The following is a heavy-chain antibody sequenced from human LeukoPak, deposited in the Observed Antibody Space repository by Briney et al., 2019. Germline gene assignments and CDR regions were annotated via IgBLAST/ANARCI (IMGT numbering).Heavy chain of an antibody. D-gene: IGHD2-2*01. V-gene: IGHV1-8*01. CDR2: MNPNSGNT. Sequence: ASVKVSCKASGYTFTSYDINWVRQAPGQGLEWMGWMNPNSGNTGYAQKFQGRVTMTRNTSISTAYMELSSLRSEDTAVYYCARVLIVVVPAAGYYYYYYGMDVWGQGTTVTVSS. CDR3: ARVLIVVVPAAGYYYYYYGMDV. J-gene: IGHJ6*02. CDR1: GYTFTSYD.